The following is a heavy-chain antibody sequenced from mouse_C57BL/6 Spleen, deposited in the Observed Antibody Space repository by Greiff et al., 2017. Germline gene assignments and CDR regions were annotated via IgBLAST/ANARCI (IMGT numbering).Heavy chain of an antibody. CDR2: IYPGDGDT. CDR1: GYAFSSSW. Sequence: QVQLQLSGPELVKPGASVKISCKASGYAFSSSWMNWVKQRPGKGLEWIGRIYPGDGDTNYNGKFKGKATLSADKSSSTAYMLLSSLTSEDSAVYFCARGSSVSWYFAVWGTGTTVTVSS. V-gene: IGHV1-82*01. D-gene: IGHD1-1*01. J-gene: IGHJ1*03. CDR3: ARGSSVSWYFAV.